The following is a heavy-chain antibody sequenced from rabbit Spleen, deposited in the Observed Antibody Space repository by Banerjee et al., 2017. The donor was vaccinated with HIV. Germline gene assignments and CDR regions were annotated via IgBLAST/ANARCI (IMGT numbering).Heavy chain of an antibody. CDR2: IYNGDGST. Sequence: QEQLVESGGGRVQPGGSLTLSCKISGFDFSSKGMCWVRQAPGKGLEWIACIYNGDGSTYYASWVNGRFIMSKTSSTTVTLKMTSLTAADTATYFCARADNINGWPCRTNLWGQGTLVTVS. D-gene: IGHD6-1*01. CDR3: ARADNINGWPCRTNL. J-gene: IGHJ4*01. CDR1: GFDFSSKG. V-gene: IGHV1S47*01.